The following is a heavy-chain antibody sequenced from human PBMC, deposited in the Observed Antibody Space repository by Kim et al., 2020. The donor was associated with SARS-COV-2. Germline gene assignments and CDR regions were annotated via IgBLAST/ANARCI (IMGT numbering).Heavy chain of an antibody. V-gene: IGHV3-30*18. CDR1: GLTLSRYG. CDR2: ISYDGSDK. J-gene: IGHJ4*02. Sequence: GGSLRLSCVASGLTLSRYGMHWVRQAPGKGLEWVAVISYDGSDKYYADSVKGRFTISRDNSKNTLYLQMDSLRADDTAVYYCAKGAILRGVDHYYWGQGTLVTVSS. CDR3: AKGAILRGVDHYY. D-gene: IGHD3-10*01.